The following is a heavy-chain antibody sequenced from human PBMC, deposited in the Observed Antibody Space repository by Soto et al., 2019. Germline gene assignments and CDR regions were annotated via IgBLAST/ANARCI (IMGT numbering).Heavy chain of an antibody. CDR2: VSYDGSAK. D-gene: IGHD3-22*01. V-gene: IGHV3-30*18. J-gene: IGHJ4*02. CDR1: GFTFSNYG. Sequence: QVQLVESGGGVVQPGRSLRLSCAASGFTFSNYGLHWVRQAPGKGLECVAFVSYDGSAKYYADSVKGRFTVSRDNSKDKLYLQMNSLRAEDSAVYYCAKDLHSIAWDAYNFYYWGQGTLVTVSS. CDR3: AKDLHSIAWDAYNFYY.